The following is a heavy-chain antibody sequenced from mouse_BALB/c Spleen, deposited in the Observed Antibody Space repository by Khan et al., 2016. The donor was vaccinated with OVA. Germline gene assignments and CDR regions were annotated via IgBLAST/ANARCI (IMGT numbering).Heavy chain of an antibody. V-gene: IGHV3-5*02. CDR2: IYYSGTV. D-gene: IGHD1-1*01. Sequence: QLEESGPGLVKPSQTVSLTCTVTGISITSGNYRWSWIRQFPGNKLEWIGNIYYSGTVTYNPSITSRTPTTKDTSKNQCFVEMNSLTAEDTATDYCARDYGSLYWFFDVWGAGTTVTVSS. J-gene: IGHJ1*01. CDR3: ARDYGSLYWFFDV. CDR1: GISITSGNYR.